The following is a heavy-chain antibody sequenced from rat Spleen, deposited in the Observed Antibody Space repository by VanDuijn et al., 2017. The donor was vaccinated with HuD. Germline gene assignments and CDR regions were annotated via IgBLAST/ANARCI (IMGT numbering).Heavy chain of an antibody. J-gene: IGHJ2*01. D-gene: IGHD1-6*01. CDR1: GFTFSSYG. Sequence: VQLVESGGGLVQPGKSLKLSCSASGFTFSSYGMHWIRQAPGKGLDWVAYISSSSGTVYADAVKGRFTISRDNAKNTLYLQLNSLKSEDTAIYYCARAYMYTTGSTYFDYWGQGVMVTVSS. CDR3: ARAYMYTTGSTYFDY. CDR2: ISSSSGT. V-gene: IGHV5-62*01.